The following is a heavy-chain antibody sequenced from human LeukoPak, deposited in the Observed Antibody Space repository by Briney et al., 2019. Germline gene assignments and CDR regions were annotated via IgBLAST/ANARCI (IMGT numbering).Heavy chain of an antibody. V-gene: IGHV3-13*01. Sequence: QAGGSLRLSCAASGFTLSNYAMHWVRQPAGEGLEWVSALGTAGDTFYPGSVKGRFTISRDNARNSLYLEMNSLRAEDTAVYYCARDYWRSIDHWGQGTLVTVSS. CDR1: GFTLSNYA. J-gene: IGHJ4*02. CDR3: ARDYWRSIDH. CDR2: LGTAGDT. D-gene: IGHD1-1*01.